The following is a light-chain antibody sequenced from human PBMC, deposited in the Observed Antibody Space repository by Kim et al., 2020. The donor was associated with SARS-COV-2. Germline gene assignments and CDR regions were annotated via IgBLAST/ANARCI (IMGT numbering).Light chain of an antibody. V-gene: IGKV4-1*01. CDR3: QQYYTAPPRT. CDR2: WAS. Sequence: DIVMTQSPDSLAVSLGERATINCKSSQSVLYSSDNRNYLAWYQQKPGQPPKLLIYWASTRKSGVPDRFSGSGSGTDFTLTISSLQAEDVAVYYCQQYYTAPPRTFGQGTKVDIK. J-gene: IGKJ1*01. CDR1: QSVLYSSDNRNY.